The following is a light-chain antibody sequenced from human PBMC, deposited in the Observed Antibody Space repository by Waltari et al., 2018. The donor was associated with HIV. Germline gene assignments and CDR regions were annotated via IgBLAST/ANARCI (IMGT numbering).Light chain of an antibody. CDR1: SSDVGGYNT. V-gene: IGLV2-23*02. CDR3: CAYAGSTTYVI. CDR2: EVS. J-gene: IGLJ2*01. Sequence: QSALTQPASVSGSPGQSITISCTDTSSDVGGYNTVSWYQQHPGKAPKLMIYEVSKRPSGVSNRFSGSKSGNTASLTISGLQAEDEADYYCCAYAGSTTYVIFGGGTKLTVL.